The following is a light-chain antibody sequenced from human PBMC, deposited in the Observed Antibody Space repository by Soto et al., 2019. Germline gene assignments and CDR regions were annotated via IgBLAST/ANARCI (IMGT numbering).Light chain of an antibody. CDR2: RAS. CDR1: QPITTW. CDR3: QQYADKWT. V-gene: IGKV1-5*03. J-gene: IGKJ1*01. Sequence: DIILTQSPSALSASVGDRVTITCRASQPITTWLAWYQQKPGGAPKLLIYRASILGSGVPSRFSGVGSGTQFTLTISSLQPDDFATYYCQQYADKWTFGQGTKVEVK.